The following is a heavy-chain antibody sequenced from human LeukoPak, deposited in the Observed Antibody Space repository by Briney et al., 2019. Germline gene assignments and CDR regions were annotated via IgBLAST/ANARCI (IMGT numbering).Heavy chain of an antibody. V-gene: IGHV5-51*01. CDR2: IYPGDSDT. CDR3: ARRSTGGAVAGNFDAFDI. Sequence: GESLKISCKGSGYSFTSYWIGWVRQLPGKGLEWMGFIYPGDSDTRYSPSFQGQVTISADKSITTAYLQWSSLKASDIAMYYCARRSTGGAVAGNFDAFDIWGQGTMVTVSS. CDR1: GYSFTSYW. D-gene: IGHD6-19*01. J-gene: IGHJ3*02.